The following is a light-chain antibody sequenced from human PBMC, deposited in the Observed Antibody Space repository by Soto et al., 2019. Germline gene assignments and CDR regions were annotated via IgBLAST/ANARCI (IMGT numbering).Light chain of an antibody. J-gene: IGKJ5*01. CDR1: QSVLYSSNNKNY. CDR2: WAS. Sequence: DIVMTQSPDSLAVSLGERATINCKSSQSVLYSSNNKNYLAWYQQKPGQPPKLLIYWASTRESGVPDRFSGSGSGTDFTLTISSLQAEDVAIYYCQHYLRIPITCGQGTRLEI. V-gene: IGKV4-1*01. CDR3: QHYLRIPIT.